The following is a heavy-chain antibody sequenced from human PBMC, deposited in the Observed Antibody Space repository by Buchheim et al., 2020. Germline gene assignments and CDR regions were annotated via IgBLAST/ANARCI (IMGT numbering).Heavy chain of an antibody. D-gene: IGHD6-13*01. CDR1: GGSFSGYY. Sequence: QVQLQQWGAGLLKPSETLSLTCAVYGGSFSGYYWSWIRQPQGKGLEWIGELNHSGSTNYNPSLKSRVTITVDKSKNQFSLQLSSVTAADTAVYYCAGRYGAAAGPVDYWGQGTL. V-gene: IGHV4-34*01. CDR3: AGRYGAAAGPVDY. CDR2: LNHSGST. J-gene: IGHJ4*02.